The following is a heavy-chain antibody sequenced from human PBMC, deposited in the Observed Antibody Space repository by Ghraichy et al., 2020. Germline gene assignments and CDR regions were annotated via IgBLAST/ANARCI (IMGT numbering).Heavy chain of an antibody. CDR2: IIPIFGTA. J-gene: IGHJ3*02. Sequence: SVKVSCKASGGTFSSYAISWVRQAPGQGLEWIGGIIPIFGTANYAQKFQGRVTITTDESTSTAYMELSSLRSEDTAVYYCARDRGGSYRRGAFDIWGQGTMVTVSS. CDR3: ARDRGGSYRRGAFDI. V-gene: IGHV1-69*05. CDR1: GGTFSSYA. D-gene: IGHD1-26*01.